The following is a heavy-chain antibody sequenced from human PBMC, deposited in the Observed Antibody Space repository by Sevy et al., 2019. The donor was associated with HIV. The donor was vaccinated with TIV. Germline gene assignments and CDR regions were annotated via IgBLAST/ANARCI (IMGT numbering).Heavy chain of an antibody. CDR1: GFTFSSYG. Sequence: GGSLRLSYAASGFTFSSYGMHWVRQAPGKGLEWVAVIWYDGSNKYYADSVKGRFTISRDNSKNTLYLQMNSLRAADTAVYYCARDPDGTTGTTCFDYWGQGTLVTVSS. V-gene: IGHV3-33*01. CDR3: ARDPDGTTGTTCFDY. CDR2: IWYDGSNK. D-gene: IGHD1-1*01. J-gene: IGHJ4*02.